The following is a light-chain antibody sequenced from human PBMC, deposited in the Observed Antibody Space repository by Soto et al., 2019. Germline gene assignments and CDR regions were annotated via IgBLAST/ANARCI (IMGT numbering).Light chain of an antibody. Sequence: EVVVTQSPGTLALSSGERATFSXRASPSVSISYLAWYQQKRGXAPRXXXDGXSNSATGSPDSLSGSGSAADFTRTISSRKPNDCACYYCQQRTSGTITFGQGTRLEIK. CDR2: GXS. CDR3: QQRTSGTIT. J-gene: IGKJ5*01. V-gene: IGKV3-20*01. CDR1: PSVSISY.